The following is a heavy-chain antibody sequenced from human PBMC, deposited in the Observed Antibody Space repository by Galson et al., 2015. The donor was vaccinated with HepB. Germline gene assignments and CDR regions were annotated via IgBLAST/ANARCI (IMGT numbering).Heavy chain of an antibody. CDR3: ARGAHVAVITPTRNNWFDP. V-gene: IGHV1-18*01. CDR1: GYIFSSYS. CDR2: ISAYDSST. D-gene: IGHD2-15*01. Sequence: SVKVSCKASGYIFSSYSIAWVRQAPGHGLEWMGWISAYDSSTNYAQKFQGRVTMTTETSTATAYMELRSLTSEDTAVFYCARGAHVAVITPTRNNWFDPWGQGTLVTVSS. J-gene: IGHJ5*02.